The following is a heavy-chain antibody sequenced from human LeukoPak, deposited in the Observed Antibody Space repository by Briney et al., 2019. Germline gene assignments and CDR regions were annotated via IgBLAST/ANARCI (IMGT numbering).Heavy chain of an antibody. CDR3: ASSGDYSGPDDY. D-gene: IGHD4-17*01. CDR1: GYTFTGYY. J-gene: IGHJ4*02. V-gene: IGHV1-2*02. CDR2: INPNSGGT. Sequence: ASVKVSCKASGYTFTGYYMHWVRQAPGQGLEWMGWINPNSGGTNYAQKFQGRVTMTRDTSISTAYMELSSLRSEDTAVYYCASSGDYSGPDDYWGQGTLVTVSS.